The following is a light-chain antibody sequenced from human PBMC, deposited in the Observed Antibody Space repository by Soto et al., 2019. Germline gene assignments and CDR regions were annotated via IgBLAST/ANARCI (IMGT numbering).Light chain of an antibody. CDR2: GPS. Sequence: EILLTQSPGTLSLSPGERATLSCRASQSVPKNYLAWYQQEPGQAPRLLIYGPSSRATGIPDTFSGSGSGTDFTLTISRLEPEDFAVYYCHQYATSPQTFGQGTKVEIK. J-gene: IGKJ1*01. CDR1: QSVPKNY. V-gene: IGKV3-20*01. CDR3: HQYATSPQT.